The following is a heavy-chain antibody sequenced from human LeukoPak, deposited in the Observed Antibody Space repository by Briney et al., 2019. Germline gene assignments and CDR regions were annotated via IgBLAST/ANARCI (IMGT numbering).Heavy chain of an antibody. CDR1: GFTFSSYA. CDR3: AKDLREQLGPLDY. CDR2: ISGSGGST. J-gene: IGHJ4*02. Sequence: GGSLRLSXAASGFTFSSYAMSWVRQAPGKGLEWVSAISGSGGSTYYADSVKGRFTISRDNSKNTLYLQMNSLRAEDTAVYYCAKDLREQLGPLDYWGQGTLVTVSS. D-gene: IGHD6-6*01. V-gene: IGHV3-23*01.